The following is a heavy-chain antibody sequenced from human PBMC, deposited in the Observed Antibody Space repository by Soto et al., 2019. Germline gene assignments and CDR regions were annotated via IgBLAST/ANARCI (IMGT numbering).Heavy chain of an antibody. J-gene: IGHJ4*02. CDR2: IAYDGGNT. Sequence: PGGSLRLSCAASGFTFSHYAMSWVRQAPGKGLEWVSTIAYDGGNTYYADSVKGRFTISRDNSKNTLYLQLNSLRSEDTALYYCAKDIAPYNWNYLDYWGQGTLVTVSS. V-gene: IGHV3-23*01. CDR3: AKDIAPYNWNYLDY. CDR1: GFTFSHYA. D-gene: IGHD1-20*01.